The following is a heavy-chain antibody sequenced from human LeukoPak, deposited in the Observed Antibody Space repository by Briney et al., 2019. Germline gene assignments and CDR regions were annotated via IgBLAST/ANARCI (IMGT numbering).Heavy chain of an antibody. CDR3: ARMVRGVIDAFEI. CDR2: IYYSGTT. CDR1: GGSISSYY. Sequence: SETLSLTCTVSGGSISSYYWSWIRQPPGKGLEWIAYIYYSGTTKYNASPKSRVTMSVDTSKNQFSLKLSSVTAEDTAVYYCARMVRGVIDAFEIWGQGTMVTVSS. V-gene: IGHV4-59*01. D-gene: IGHD3-10*01. J-gene: IGHJ3*02.